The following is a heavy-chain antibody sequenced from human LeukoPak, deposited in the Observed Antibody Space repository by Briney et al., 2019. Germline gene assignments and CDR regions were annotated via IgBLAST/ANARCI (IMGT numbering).Heavy chain of an antibody. CDR3: ARDGGAEAFDI. J-gene: IGHJ3*02. D-gene: IGHD2-15*01. CDR2: IYYSGPN. V-gene: IGHV4-59*12. CDR1: GGSISSYY. Sequence: SETLSLTCTVSGGSISSYYWSWIRQPPGKGLEWIGYIYYSGPNYYNPSLKSRVTISEGTSKTQFSLKLSSVSAADTAVYYCARDGGAEAFDIWGQGTMVTVSS.